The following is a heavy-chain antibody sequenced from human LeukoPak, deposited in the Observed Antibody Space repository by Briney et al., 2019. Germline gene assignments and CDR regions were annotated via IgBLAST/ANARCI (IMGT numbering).Heavy chain of an antibody. CDR2: MNPNSGNT. V-gene: IGHV1-8*01. D-gene: IGHD6-13*01. CDR3: ARGSKRGRVGSSWYVGFTNPGRPFDY. CDR1: GYTFTSYD. J-gene: IGHJ4*02. Sequence: ASVKVSCKASGYTFTSYDINWVRQATGQGLEWMGWMNPNSGNTGYAQKFQGRVTMTRNTSISTAYMELSSLRSEDTAVYYCARGSKRGRVGSSWYVGFTNPGRPFDYWGQGTLVTVSS.